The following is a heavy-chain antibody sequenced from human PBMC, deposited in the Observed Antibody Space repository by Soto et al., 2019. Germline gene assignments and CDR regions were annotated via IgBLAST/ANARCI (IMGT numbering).Heavy chain of an antibody. Sequence: SETLSLTCLVSGFPISSPYSWGWIRQPPGKGLEWIGSISHTGTTTYSPSLTSRVSISVDTSKNQVSLKLTSVTAADTAVYFCARVTMVIRDSDHFGVDVWGHGTTVTVSS. CDR3: ARVTMVIRDSDHFGVDV. D-gene: IGHD4-17*01. CDR1: GFPISSPYS. J-gene: IGHJ6*02. CDR2: ISHTGTT. V-gene: IGHV4-38-2*02.